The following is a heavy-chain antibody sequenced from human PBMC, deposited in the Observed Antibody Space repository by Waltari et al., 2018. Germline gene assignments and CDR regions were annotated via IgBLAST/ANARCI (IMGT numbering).Heavy chain of an antibody. CDR2: IYHSGST. J-gene: IGHJ4*02. V-gene: IGHV4-38-2*02. D-gene: IGHD3-10*01. Sequence: QVQLQESGPGLVKPSETLSLTCTVSGYSISSGYYWGWIRQPPGKGLEWIGSIYHSGSTYYNPSLESRVTISVDTSKNQFSLKLSSVTAADTAVYYCARFRVDYGDYWGQGTLVTVSS. CDR1: GYSISSGYY. CDR3: ARFRVDYGDY.